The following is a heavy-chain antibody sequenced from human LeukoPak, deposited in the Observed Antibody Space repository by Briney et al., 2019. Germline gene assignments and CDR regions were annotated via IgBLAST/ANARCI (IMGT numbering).Heavy chain of an antibody. D-gene: IGHD6-13*01. Sequence: GGALRLSCAASGFTFSSYSMKRVRPAPGKGVGGVAVISYDGNTKYYADSVKGRFTISRDNSKNTLYLQMNSLRAEDTAVYYCAKTRSSSWFYFDYWGQGTLVTVSS. V-gene: IGHV3-30*18. CDR3: AKTRSSSWFYFDY. CDR2: ISYDGNTK. J-gene: IGHJ4*02. CDR1: GFTFSSYS.